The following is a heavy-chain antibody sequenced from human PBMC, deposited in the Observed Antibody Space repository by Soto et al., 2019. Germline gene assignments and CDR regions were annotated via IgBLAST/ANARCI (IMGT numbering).Heavy chain of an antibody. CDR1: GGSFSGYY. CDR3: ARASITIFGVVIPSRI. CDR2: INHSGST. J-gene: IGHJ6*02. Sequence: SLTCAVYGGSFSGYYWSWIRQPPGKGLEWIGEINHSGSTNYNPSLKSRVTISVDTSKNQFSLKLSSVTAADTAVYYCARASITIFGVVIPSRIWGQGTTVTVSS. V-gene: IGHV4-34*01. D-gene: IGHD3-3*01.